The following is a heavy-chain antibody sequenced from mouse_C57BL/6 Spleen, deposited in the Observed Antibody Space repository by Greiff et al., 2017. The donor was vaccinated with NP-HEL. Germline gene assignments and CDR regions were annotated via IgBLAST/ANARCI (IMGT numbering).Heavy chain of an antibody. V-gene: IGHV1-80*01. J-gene: IGHJ4*01. D-gene: IGHD1-1*01. CDR3: ARDYYGSSTYAMDY. Sequence: QVQLQQSGAELVKPGASVKISCKASGYAFSSYWMNWVKQRPGKGLEWIGQIYPGDGDTNYNGKFKGKATLTVDKSSSTAYMQLSSLTSEDSAVYYCARDYYGSSTYAMDYWGQGTSVTVSS. CDR2: IYPGDGDT. CDR1: GYAFSSYW.